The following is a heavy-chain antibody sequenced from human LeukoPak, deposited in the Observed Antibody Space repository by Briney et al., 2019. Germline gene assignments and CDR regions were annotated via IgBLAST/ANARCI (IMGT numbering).Heavy chain of an antibody. J-gene: IGHJ4*02. CDR3: ARGLKEQWLVRAYFDY. CDR2: ISGSGGST. D-gene: IGHD6-19*01. Sequence: GGSLRLSCAASGFTFSSYATSWVRQAPGKGLEWVSAISGSGGSTYYADSVKGRFTISRDNSKNTLYLQMNSLRAEDTAVYYCARGLKEQWLVRAYFDYWGQGTLVTVSS. V-gene: IGHV3-23*01. CDR1: GFTFSSYA.